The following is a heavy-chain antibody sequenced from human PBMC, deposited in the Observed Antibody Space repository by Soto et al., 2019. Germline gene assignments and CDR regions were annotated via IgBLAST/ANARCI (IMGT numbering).Heavy chain of an antibody. Sequence: GASVKVSCKASGYTFTSYGISWVRQAPGQGLEWMGWISAYNGNTNYAQKLQGRVTMTTDTSTSTAYMELRSLRSDDTAVYYCAREGYDILTGYYISPEGIPSFFDYWGQGTLVTVSS. J-gene: IGHJ4*02. V-gene: IGHV1-18*01. CDR1: GYTFTSYG. CDR2: ISAYNGNT. D-gene: IGHD3-9*01. CDR3: AREGYDILTGYYISPEGIPSFFDY.